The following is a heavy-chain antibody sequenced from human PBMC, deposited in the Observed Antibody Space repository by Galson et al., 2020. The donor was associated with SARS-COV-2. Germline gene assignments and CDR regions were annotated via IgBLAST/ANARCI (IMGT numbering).Heavy chain of an antibody. CDR3: AREGYDSSGYYHGRYFDY. D-gene: IGHD3-22*01. CDR2: IYHGGST. J-gene: IGHJ4*02. Sequence: SQTLSRTCAVSGGSVSSGGYYWSWIRQPPGKGLEWIGYIYHGGSTSYNPSLNSRVTISLDRSKNQFSLNLGSVTAADTAVYYCAREGYDSSGYYHGRYFDYWGQGTLVTVSS. V-gene: IGHV4-30-2*01. CDR1: GGSVSSGGYY.